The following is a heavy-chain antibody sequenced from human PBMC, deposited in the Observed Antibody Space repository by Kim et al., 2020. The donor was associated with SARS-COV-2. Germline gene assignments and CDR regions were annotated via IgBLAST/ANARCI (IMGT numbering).Heavy chain of an antibody. CDR1: GFTVNSDC. Sequence: GGSLRLSCATSGFTVNSDCLGWVRRAPGKGLEWVSLICSAETTYYPDSMRGRFTISRDTSKNTLYLQMSSLRAEDTAIYYCARDWNADGIFDFWGQGTLVTVSS. CDR3: ARDWNADGIFDF. D-gene: IGHD1-1*01. CDR2: ICSAETT. V-gene: IGHV3-66*01. J-gene: IGHJ4*02.